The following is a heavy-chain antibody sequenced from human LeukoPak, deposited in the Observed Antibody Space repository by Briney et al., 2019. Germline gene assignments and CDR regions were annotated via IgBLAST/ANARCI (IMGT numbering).Heavy chain of an antibody. J-gene: IGHJ4*02. CDR1: GFTFSTYA. CDR3: AKGNHQWLSPGCDY. Sequence: QAGGSLRLSCAASGFTFSTYAMHWVRQAPGKGLEWVALISYDGSNKNYADSVKGRFTISRDNSKNTLYLQMNSMRVEDMAVYYCAKGNHQWLSPGCDYWGQGTLVTVSS. V-gene: IGHV3-30*18. D-gene: IGHD6-19*01. CDR2: ISYDGSNK.